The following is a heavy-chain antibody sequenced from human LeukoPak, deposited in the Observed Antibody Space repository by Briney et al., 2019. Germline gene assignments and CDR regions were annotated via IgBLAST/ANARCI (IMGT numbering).Heavy chain of an antibody. CDR2: ISGSGGST. D-gene: IGHD3-10*01. V-gene: IGHV3-23*01. J-gene: IGHJ4*02. CDR3: AKDLGVVTMVRGVPDYFDY. Sequence: PGGSLRLSCAASGFTFSSYAMSWVRQAPGKGLEWVSAISGSGGSTYYADSVKGRFTISRDNSKNTLHLQMNSLRAEDTAVYYCAKDLGVVTMVRGVPDYFDYWGQGTLVTVSS. CDR1: GFTFSSYA.